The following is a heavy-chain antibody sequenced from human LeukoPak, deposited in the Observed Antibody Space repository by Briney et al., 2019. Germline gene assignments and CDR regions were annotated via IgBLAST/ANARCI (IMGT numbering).Heavy chain of an antibody. CDR2: IIPIFGTA. CDR1: GGTFSSYA. Sequence: ASVKVSCKASGGTFSSYAISWVRRAPGQGLEWMGGIIPIFGTANYAQKFQGRVTITTDESTSTAYMELSSLRSEDTAVYYCARVGSSSWYRWFDPWGQGTLVTVSS. V-gene: IGHV1-69*05. J-gene: IGHJ5*02. D-gene: IGHD6-13*01. CDR3: ARVGSSSWYRWFDP.